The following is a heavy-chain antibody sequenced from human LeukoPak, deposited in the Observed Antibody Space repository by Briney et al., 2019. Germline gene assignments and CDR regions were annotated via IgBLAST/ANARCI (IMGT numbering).Heavy chain of an antibody. Sequence: GGSLRLSCAASGFTFSSYEMNWVRQAPGKGLEWVSYISSSGSTIYYADSVKGRFTISRDNAKNSLYLQMNSLRAEDTAVYYCARDLATTDTDYWGQGTLVTVSS. CDR3: ARDLATTDTDY. CDR1: GFTFSSYE. V-gene: IGHV3-48*03. CDR2: ISSSGSTI. J-gene: IGHJ4*02. D-gene: IGHD5-24*01.